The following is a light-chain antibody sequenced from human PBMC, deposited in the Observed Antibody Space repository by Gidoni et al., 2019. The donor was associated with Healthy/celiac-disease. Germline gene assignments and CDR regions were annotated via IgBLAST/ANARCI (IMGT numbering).Light chain of an antibody. CDR3: KKRRNWPRKT. Sequence: EIVLTQSPATLSLSPGERATLSCRASHSVSSYLAWYQQKPGQAPRLLIYDASNRATGIPARLSGSGSGKNLTLTISSLELEDLEVNYCKKRRNWPRKTFGPGTKVVSN. CDR2: DAS. CDR1: HSVSSY. V-gene: IGKV3-11*01. J-gene: IGKJ3*01.